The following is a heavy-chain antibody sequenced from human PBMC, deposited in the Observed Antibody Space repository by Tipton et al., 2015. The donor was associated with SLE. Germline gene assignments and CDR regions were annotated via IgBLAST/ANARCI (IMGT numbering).Heavy chain of an antibody. D-gene: IGHD1-1*01. CDR1: GGSISGYY. V-gene: IGHV4-59*01. CDR2: FHYGGST. CDR3: ARVHWKGDAFDI. J-gene: IGHJ3*02. Sequence: LRLSCTVPGGSISGYYWSWIRRPPGKGLEWIGSFHYGGSTNYNPSLKSRVTMSVDTSQNQLSLRLSSVTAADTAVYYCARVHWKGDAFDIWGQGTMVTVSS.